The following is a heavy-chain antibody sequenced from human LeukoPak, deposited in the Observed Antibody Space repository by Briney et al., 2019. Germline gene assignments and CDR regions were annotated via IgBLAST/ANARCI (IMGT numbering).Heavy chain of an antibody. CDR1: GGSVSSGSYY. Sequence: SQTLSLTCTVSGGSVSSGSYYWSWIRQPPWKGLEWIGYIYYSGGTNYNPSPKRPFTISVDRAKNPVSLNPRSVTAAATAADYSVTMVPPQYSYGSTFDHWGQGTLVTVSS. J-gene: IGHJ4*02. D-gene: IGHD5-18*01. CDR2: IYYSGGT. CDR3: VTMVPPQYSYGSTFDH. V-gene: IGHV4-61*01.